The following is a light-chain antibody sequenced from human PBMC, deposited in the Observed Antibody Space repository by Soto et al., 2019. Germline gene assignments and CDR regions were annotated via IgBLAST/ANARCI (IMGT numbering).Light chain of an antibody. CDR3: SSYTSSSTVV. CDR2: GVS. V-gene: IGLV2-14*01. CDR1: SSDVGAYNY. Sequence: QSALTQPASVSGSPGQSITISCSGTSSDVGAYNYVSWYQQHPGKAPKLMIYGVSDRPSGLSNRFSGSKSGNTASLTISGLQAEYEADYYCSSYTSSSTVVFGGGTKVTVL. J-gene: IGLJ2*01.